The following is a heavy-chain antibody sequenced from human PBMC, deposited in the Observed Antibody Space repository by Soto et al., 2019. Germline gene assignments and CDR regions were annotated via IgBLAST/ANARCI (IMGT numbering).Heavy chain of an antibody. CDR2: ISAYNGNT. CDR1: GYTFTSYG. CDR3: AIDSPPVDY. V-gene: IGHV1-18*01. Sequence: QVQLVQSGAEVKKPGASVKVSCKASGYTFTSYGVSWVRQAPGQGLEWMGWISAYNGNTKYAQKLQGRVTMTTDTSTNTAYMDLRSLRADDTAVYYWAIDSPPVDYWGQGTLVTVSS. J-gene: IGHJ4*02.